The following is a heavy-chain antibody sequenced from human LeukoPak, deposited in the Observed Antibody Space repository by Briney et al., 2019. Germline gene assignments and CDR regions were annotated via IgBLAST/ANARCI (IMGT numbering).Heavy chain of an antibody. CDR2: IYYSGST. V-gene: IGHV4-39*01. CDR1: GGSISSSSYY. D-gene: IGHD2-2*01. CDR3: ARALVPAAMIDAFDI. Sequence: SETLSLTCTVSGGSISSSSYYWGWIRQPPGKGLEWIGSIYYSGSTYYNPSLKSRVTISVDTSKNQFSLKPSSVTAADTAVYYCARALVPAAMIDAFDIWGQGTMVTVSS. J-gene: IGHJ3*02.